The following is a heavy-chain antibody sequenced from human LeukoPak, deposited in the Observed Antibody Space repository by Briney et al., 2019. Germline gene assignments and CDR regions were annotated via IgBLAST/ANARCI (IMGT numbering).Heavy chain of an antibody. CDR3: ARDVNDNIGSSDY. CDR2: INSYNGNT. CDR1: GYTFTSYA. V-gene: IGHV1-18*01. D-gene: IGHD3-22*01. Sequence: ASVKVSCKASGYTFTSYAISWVRQAPGQGLEWVGWINSYNGNTNYAQKLQGRVTMTTDTSASTAYMELRSLRSDDTAVYYCARDVNDNIGSSDYWGRGTLVTVSS. J-gene: IGHJ4*02.